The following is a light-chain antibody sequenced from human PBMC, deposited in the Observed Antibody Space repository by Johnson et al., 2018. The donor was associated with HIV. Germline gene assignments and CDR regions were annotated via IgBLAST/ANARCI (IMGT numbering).Light chain of an antibody. CDR3: GPWDSSLIAVGYV. CDR2: DNN. Sequence: QSALTQPPSVSAAPGQKVTISCSGSSSNIGNHYVSWYQQLPGTAPKLLIYDNNKRPSGIPDRFSGSKSATSATLGITGLQPGDEADYYCGPWDSSLIAVGYVCGTGAKVTVL. CDR1: SSNIGNHY. J-gene: IGLJ1*01. V-gene: IGLV1-51*01.